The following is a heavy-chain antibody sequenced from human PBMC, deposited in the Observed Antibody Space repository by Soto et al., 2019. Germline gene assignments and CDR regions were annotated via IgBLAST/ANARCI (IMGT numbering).Heavy chain of an antibody. CDR1: GFTFSSYG. V-gene: IGHV3-30*18. J-gene: IGHJ4*02. CDR3: AKEGIAAAAYPESDYFDY. D-gene: IGHD6-13*01. Sequence: HPGGSLRLSCAASGFTFSSYGMHWVRQAPGKGLEWVAVISYDGSNKYYADSVKGRFTISRDNSKNTLYLQMNGLRAEDTAVYYCAKEGIAAAAYPESDYFDYWGQGTLVTVSS. CDR2: ISYDGSNK.